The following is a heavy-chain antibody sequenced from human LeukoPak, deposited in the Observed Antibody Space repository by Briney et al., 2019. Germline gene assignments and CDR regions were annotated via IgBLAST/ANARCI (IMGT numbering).Heavy chain of an antibody. CDR2: IYYSGST. Sequence: SETLSLTCTVSGGSISSGDYYWSWIRQPPGKGLEWIGYIYYSGSTYYNPSLKSRVTISVDTSKNQFSLKLSSETAADTAVYYCTRRWYYDGSGYYDYWGQGTLVTVSS. CDR1: GGSISSGDYY. J-gene: IGHJ4*02. CDR3: TRRWYYDGSGYYDY. D-gene: IGHD3-22*01. V-gene: IGHV4-30-4*01.